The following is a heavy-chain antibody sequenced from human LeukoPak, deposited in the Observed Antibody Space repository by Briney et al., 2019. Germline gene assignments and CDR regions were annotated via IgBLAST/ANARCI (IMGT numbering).Heavy chain of an antibody. Sequence: PGGSLRLSCAVSGFPFSFYEVNWVRQAPGQGLEWVSNIGSSGSTTYYADSVKGRFSISRDNAKGSLYLHMNSPRGEDTAVYYCAKNRGYNYGGDSFSVWGQGTLVTVSS. CDR1: GFPFSFYE. V-gene: IGHV3-48*03. J-gene: IGHJ3*01. CDR3: AKNRGYNYGGDSFSV. D-gene: IGHD5-18*01. CDR2: IGSSGSTT.